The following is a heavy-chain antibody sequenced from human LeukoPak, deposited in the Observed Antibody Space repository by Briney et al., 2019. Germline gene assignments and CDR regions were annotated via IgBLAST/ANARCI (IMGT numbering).Heavy chain of an antibody. Sequence: SEPVSLTCTVSLDSTTSNFWSWARQPPGKGLEWIGEIHRSGSPNYNPSLQSRVSISIDRSRNQIVLELSSVTAADTAFYYCAREILGGFNPGAYWGQGTQVNLSS. CDR2: IHRSGSP. D-gene: IGHD1-14*01. CDR1: LDSTTSNF. V-gene: IGHV4-4*02. J-gene: IGHJ4*02. CDR3: AREILGGFNPGAY.